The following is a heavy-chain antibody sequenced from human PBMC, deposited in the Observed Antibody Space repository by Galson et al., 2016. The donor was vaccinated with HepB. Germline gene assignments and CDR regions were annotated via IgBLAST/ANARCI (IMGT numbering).Heavy chain of an antibody. D-gene: IGHD1-26*01. CDR2: IYPGDSDA. V-gene: IGHV5-51*01. CDR3: ARLSSVGLDS. Sequence: QSGAEVKKPGESLKISCQASGYDFTSYYIDWVRQIPGKGLEWMGHIYPGDSDARYSPSFQGEVIMSVDKSLSTTYLQWNSLKASDTAIYYCARLSSVGLDSWGQGTLVTVSS. J-gene: IGHJ4*02. CDR1: GYDFTSYY.